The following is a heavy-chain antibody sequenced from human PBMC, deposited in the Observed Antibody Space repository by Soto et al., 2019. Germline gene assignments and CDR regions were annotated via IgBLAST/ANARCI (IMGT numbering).Heavy chain of an antibody. J-gene: IGHJ4*02. D-gene: IGHD5-18*01. Sequence: QITLKESGPTLVKPTQTLTLTCTFSGFSLSTRGVGVGWFRQPPGKALEWLALIYWDDDEGYSPSLKSRLTITKDTSKNQVVLTMIIMDPVDTATYYCAQRPRGYSYHFEYWGQGNLGTVSS. V-gene: IGHV2-5*02. CDR3: AQRPRGYSYHFEY. CDR1: GFSLSTRGVG. CDR2: IYWDDDE.